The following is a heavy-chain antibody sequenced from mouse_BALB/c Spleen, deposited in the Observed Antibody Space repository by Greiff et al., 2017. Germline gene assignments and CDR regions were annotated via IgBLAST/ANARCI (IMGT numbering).Heavy chain of an antibody. CDR3: AREGGKRPDYFDY. Sequence: QVQLQQSGPGLVAPSQSLSITCTVSGFSLTSYGVHWVRQPPGKGLEWLGVIWAGGSTNYNSALMSRLSISKDNSKSQVFLKMNSLQTDDTAMYYCAREGGKRPDYFDYWGQGTTLTVSS. V-gene: IGHV2-9*02. CDR2: IWAGGST. J-gene: IGHJ2*01. CDR1: GFSLTSYG. D-gene: IGHD2-4*01.